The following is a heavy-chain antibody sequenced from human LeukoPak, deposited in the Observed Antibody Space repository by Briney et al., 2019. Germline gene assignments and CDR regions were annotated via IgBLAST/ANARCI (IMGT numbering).Heavy chain of an antibody. CDR1: GGSISSYY. D-gene: IGHD6-13*01. CDR2: IYYSGST. J-gene: IGHJ6*02. Sequence: PSETLSLTCTVSGGSISSYYWSWIRQPPGKGLEWIGYIYYSGSTNYNPSLKSRVTISVDTSKNQFSLKLSSVTAADTAVYYCARDRIAAAGTRYYYGMDVWGQGTTVTVSS. CDR3: ARDRIAAAGTRYYYGMDV. V-gene: IGHV4-59*01.